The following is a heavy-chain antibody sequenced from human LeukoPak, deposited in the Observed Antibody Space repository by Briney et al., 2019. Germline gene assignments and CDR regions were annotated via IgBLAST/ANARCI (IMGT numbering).Heavy chain of an antibody. CDR3: ARGGLETAVKYFFDY. D-gene: IGHD1-1*01. CDR1: GFTVSSSY. Sequence: PGGSLRLSCAASGFTVSSSYVSWVRQAPGKGLEWVSTIYRGGSTYYADSVEGRFTISRDNSKNTVYLQINTLRVEDTAVYYCARGGLETAVKYFFDYWGQGTLITVSS. J-gene: IGHJ4*02. CDR2: IYRGGST. V-gene: IGHV3-66*01.